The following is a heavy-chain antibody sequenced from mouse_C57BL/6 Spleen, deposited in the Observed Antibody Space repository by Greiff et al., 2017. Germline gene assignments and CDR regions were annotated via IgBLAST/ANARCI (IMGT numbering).Heavy chain of an antibody. J-gene: IGHJ2*01. CDR3: TLYGGGYYFDY. D-gene: IGHD1-1*01. CDR1: GYTFTDYE. V-gene: IGHV1-15*01. Sequence: QVQLQQSGAELVRPGASVTLSCKASGYTFTDYEMHWVKQTPVHGLEWIGAIAPETGGTAYNQKFKGKAILTADKSSSTAYMELRSLTSEDSAVYYCTLYGGGYYFDYWGQGTTLTVSS. CDR2: IAPETGGT.